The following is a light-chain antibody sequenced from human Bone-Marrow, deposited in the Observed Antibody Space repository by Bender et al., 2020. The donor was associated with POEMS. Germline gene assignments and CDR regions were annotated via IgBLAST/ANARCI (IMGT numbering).Light chain of an antibody. CDR1: SSYVANYNL. Sequence: QSALTQPASVSESPGQSITISCTGTSSYVANYNLVSWYQHHPGKAPKLMIYEDDKRPSGVSNRFSGSKSGNTASLTISGLQAEDEADYYCSAYTDSSTQVFGGGTKVTVL. CDR3: SAYTDSSTQV. CDR2: EDD. V-gene: IGLV2-14*02. J-gene: IGLJ3*02.